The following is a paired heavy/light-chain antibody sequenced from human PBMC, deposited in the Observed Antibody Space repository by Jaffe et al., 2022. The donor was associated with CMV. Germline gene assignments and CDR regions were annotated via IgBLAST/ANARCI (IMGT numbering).Heavy chain of an antibody. CDR1: GFTFSSNE. CDR2: ISGSGSTI. J-gene: IGHJ4*02. D-gene: IGHD3-16*01. V-gene: IGHV3-48*03. CDR3: STGLGRVPSGY. Sequence: EVQLVESGGGLVQPGGSLRLSCAASGFTFSSNEMNWVRQAPGKGLEWVSYISGSGSTIYYEGSVKGRFTISRDNAKSSLYLQMNSLRAEDTAVYYCSTGLGRVPSGYWGQGTLVTVSA.
Light chain of an antibody. CDR2: DND. CDR1: TSNIGSDY. J-gene: IGLJ3*02. V-gene: IGLV1-51*01. Sequence: QSVLTQPPSVSAAPGQKVTISCSGSTSNIGSDYVSWFQQLPETAPKVLIYDNDKRPSGIPDRFSGSKSDTSATLGITGLQTGDEADYYCGTWDRSLSAWVFGGGTKLTVL. CDR3: GTWDRSLSAWV.